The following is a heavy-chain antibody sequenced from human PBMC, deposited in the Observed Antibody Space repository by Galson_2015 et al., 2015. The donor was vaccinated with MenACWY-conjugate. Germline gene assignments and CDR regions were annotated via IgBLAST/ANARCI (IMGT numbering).Heavy chain of an antibody. CDR2: LIPLFGTT. Sequence: SVKVSCKASGGSFNTYAMTWVRQAPGLGLEWVGSLIPLFGTTNYAQKIQDRITISADRSTSTGYMELSSLRSEDTAVYYCVRVVERGRRCRSGTCQSAATWGQGTLVTVSS. V-gene: IGHV1-69*06. CDR3: VRVVERGRRCRSGTCQSAAT. D-gene: IGHD1-26*01. CDR1: GGSFNTYA. J-gene: IGHJ5*02.